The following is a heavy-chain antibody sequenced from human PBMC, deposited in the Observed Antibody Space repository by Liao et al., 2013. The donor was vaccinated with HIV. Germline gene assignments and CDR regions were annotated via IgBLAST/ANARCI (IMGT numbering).Heavy chain of an antibody. CDR2: IYYSGSS. V-gene: IGHV4-59*12. J-gene: IGHJ4*02. CDR1: GASISSYY. Sequence: QVQLQESGPGLAKPSQTLSLTCTVSGASISSYYWSWIRQPPGKGLEWVGYIYYSGSSNYNPSLKSRVTMSVDTSKNQFSLHLNSVTAADTAVYYCARVHGFFDFWGQGFLVTVSS. CDR3: ARVHGFFDF. D-gene: IGHD2-2*03.